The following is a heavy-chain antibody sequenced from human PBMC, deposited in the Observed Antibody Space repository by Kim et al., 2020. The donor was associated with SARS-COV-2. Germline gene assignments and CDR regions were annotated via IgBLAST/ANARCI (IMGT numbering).Heavy chain of an antibody. CDR2: IYPGDSDT. J-gene: IGHJ4*02. V-gene: IGHV5-51*01. Sequence: GESLKISCKGSGYSFTSYWIGWVRQMPGKGLEWMGIIYPGDSDTRYSPSFQGQVTISADKSISTAYLQWSSLKASDTAMYYCARRSWGYCSGGSCYTVDYWGQGTLVTVSS. CDR3: ARRSWGYCSGGSCYTVDY. CDR1: GYSFTSYW. D-gene: IGHD2-15*01.